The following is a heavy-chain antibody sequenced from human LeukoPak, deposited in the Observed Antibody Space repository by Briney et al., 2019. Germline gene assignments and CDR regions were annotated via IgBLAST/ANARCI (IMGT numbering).Heavy chain of an antibody. CDR1: SGSISSYY. J-gene: IGHJ5*02. V-gene: IGHV4-59*06. Sequence: SETLSLTCTVSSGSISSYYWSWIRQHPGKGLEWIGYIYYSGSTYYNPSLKSRVTISVDTSKNQFSLKLSSVTAADTAVYYCARESYYYDSSGHRGLFDPWGQGTLVTVSS. CDR3: ARESYYYDSSGHRGLFDP. CDR2: IYYSGST. D-gene: IGHD3-22*01.